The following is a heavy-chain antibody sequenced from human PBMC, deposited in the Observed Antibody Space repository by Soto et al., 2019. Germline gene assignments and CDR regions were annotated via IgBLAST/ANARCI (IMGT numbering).Heavy chain of an antibody. Sequence: ASGPTLVNPTQTLTLTRTFSGFSLTTTGVGVSWIRQPPGKALEWLALIYWHDDKRYSPSLKSRLTITKGTSKNQVVLTMTNMDPVDTATYYCAHRGGAAVGLYYFDYWGQGALVTVSS. CDR3: AHRGGAAVGLYYFDY. D-gene: IGHD6-13*01. CDR2: IYWHDDK. V-gene: IGHV2-5*01. CDR1: GFSLTTTGVG. J-gene: IGHJ4*02.